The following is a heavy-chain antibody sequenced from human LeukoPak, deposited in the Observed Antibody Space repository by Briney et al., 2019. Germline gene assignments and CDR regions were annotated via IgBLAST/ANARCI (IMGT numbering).Heavy chain of an antibody. Sequence: ASVKVSCKASGYTFSTYYMNWVRQAPGQGLEWMGVINPSGGGTSYARKFQGRVTMTRDTSTTTVYMELYSLRSEDTAVYHCARGSSNSPKRSDYWGQGTLVTVSS. CDR3: ARGSSNSPKRSDY. CDR2: INPSGGGT. D-gene: IGHD2-2*01. CDR1: GYTFSTYY. J-gene: IGHJ4*02. V-gene: IGHV1-46*01.